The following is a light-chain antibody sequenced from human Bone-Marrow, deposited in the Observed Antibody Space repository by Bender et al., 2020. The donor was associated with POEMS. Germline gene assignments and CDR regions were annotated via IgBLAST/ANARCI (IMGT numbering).Light chain of an antibody. V-gene: IGLV1-47*01. CDR1: TTDIGSQY. CDR3: AAWDDTLRGWV. CDR2: MND. J-gene: IGLJ3*02. Sequence: QSVLTQPPSASGTPGQRVTISCSGGTTDIGSQYVYWFQQLPGTAPKLLIYMNDQRPSGVPDRFSGSKSGTSGSLAISGLRSDDEADYYCAAWDDTLRGWVFGGGTKLTVL.